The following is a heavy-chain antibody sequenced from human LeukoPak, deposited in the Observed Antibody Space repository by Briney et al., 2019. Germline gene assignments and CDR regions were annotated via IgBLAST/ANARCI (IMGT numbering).Heavy chain of an antibody. D-gene: IGHD4-17*01. CDR3: ATTPYGDYFGDY. V-gene: IGHV3-11*06. Sequence: GGSLRLSCAASGFTFSDYYMSWIRQAPGKGLEWVSYISSSSSYTNYADSVKGRFTISRDNAKNSPYLQMNSLRAEDTAVYYCATTPYGDYFGDYWGQGTLVTVSS. CDR1: GFTFSDYY. J-gene: IGHJ4*02. CDR2: ISSSSSYT.